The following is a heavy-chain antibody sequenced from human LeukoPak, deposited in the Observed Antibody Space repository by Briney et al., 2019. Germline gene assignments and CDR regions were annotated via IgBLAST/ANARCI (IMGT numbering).Heavy chain of an antibody. D-gene: IGHD5/OR15-5a*01. Sequence: GRSLRLSCVASGFTFRSYGLHWVRQAPGKGLEWAALISNDGSNKDYADSVKGRFTISRDNSKNTVYLQMNSLRPKDTAVYFCAKSATKYNDDIESWGQGTLVTVSS. V-gene: IGHV3-30*18. CDR2: ISNDGSNK. J-gene: IGHJ4*02. CDR1: GFTFRSYG. CDR3: AKSATKYNDDIES.